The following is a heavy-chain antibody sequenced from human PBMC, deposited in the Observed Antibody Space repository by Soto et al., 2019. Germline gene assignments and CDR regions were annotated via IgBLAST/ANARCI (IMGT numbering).Heavy chain of an antibody. J-gene: IGHJ4*02. CDR2: IYHSGRT. V-gene: IGHV4-31*03. CDR1: GGSISNGYYY. Sequence: SETLSLTCTASGGSISNGYYYWSWVRQNPGKGLERIGHIYHSGRTYYNPSLKSRVSISIDTSKNQFSLHLSSVTAADTAVYYCARWVEVSLDYFDSWGQGNPVTVSS. D-gene: IGHD2-15*01. CDR3: ARWVEVSLDYFDS.